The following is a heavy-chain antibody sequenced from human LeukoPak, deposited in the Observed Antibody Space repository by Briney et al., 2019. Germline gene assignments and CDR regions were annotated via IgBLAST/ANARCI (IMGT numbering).Heavy chain of an antibody. Sequence: GGSLRLSCAVSGFTFSSNWMYWVRQAPGKGLEWVSVIYSGGSTYYADSVKGRFTISRDNSKNTLYLQMNSLRAEDTAVYYCARSRTEWFDFDYWGQGTLVTVSS. CDR1: GFTFSSNW. CDR2: IYSGGST. D-gene: IGHD3-3*01. CDR3: ARSRTEWFDFDY. J-gene: IGHJ4*02. V-gene: IGHV3-53*01.